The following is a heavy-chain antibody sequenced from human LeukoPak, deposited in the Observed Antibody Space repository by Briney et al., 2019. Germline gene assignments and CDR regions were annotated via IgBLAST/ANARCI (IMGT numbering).Heavy chain of an antibody. D-gene: IGHD2-2*01. CDR3: ARSPIVVVPAANVNYYYYGMDV. CDR1: GYTFTSYG. J-gene: IGHJ6*02. V-gene: IGHV1-18*01. Sequence: ASVKVSCKAPGYTFTSYGISWVRQAPGQGLEWMGWISAYNGNTNYAQKLQGRVTMTTDTSTSTAYMELRSLRSDDTAVYYCARSPIVVVPAANVNYYYYGMDVWGQGTTVTVSS. CDR2: ISAYNGNT.